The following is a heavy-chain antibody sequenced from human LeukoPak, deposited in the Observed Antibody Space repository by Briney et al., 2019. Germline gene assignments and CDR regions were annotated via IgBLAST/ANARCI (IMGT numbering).Heavy chain of an antibody. CDR3: ARGTGGAASADFDP. Sequence: SETLSLTCSVSGGSISSYYWSWIREPPGKGLEWIGYIYYSGSTNYNPSLRSRVTISVDTSKNHFSLKLTSVTAAVTAVYYCARGTGGAASADFDPWGQGTLVTVSS. V-gene: IGHV4-59*12. CDR1: GGSISSYY. D-gene: IGHD6-13*01. J-gene: IGHJ5*02. CDR2: IYYSGST.